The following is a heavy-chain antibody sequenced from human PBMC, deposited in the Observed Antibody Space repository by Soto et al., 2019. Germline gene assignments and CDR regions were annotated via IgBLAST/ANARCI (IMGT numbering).Heavy chain of an antibody. CDR1: GFTFSSHG. D-gene: IGHD1-20*01. Sequence: PGGSLRLSCAVTGFTFSSHGMNWVRQAPEKGLEWVSFIASGTTGITHYADSVRGRFTISRDNDKNSLYLHMDSLGAEVTAVYYCVTEPDGLTDFDHWGQGTRVTVSS. J-gene: IGHJ4*02. V-gene: IGHV3-48*01. CDR3: VTEPDGLTDFDH. CDR2: IASGTTGIT.